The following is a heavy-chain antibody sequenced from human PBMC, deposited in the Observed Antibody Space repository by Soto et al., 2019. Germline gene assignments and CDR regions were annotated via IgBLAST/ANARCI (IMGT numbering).Heavy chain of an antibody. CDR1: GYSFTSYW. CDR2: IYPGDSDT. CDR3: ARQPDQYSYGRGAFDI. Sequence: GESLKISCKGSGYSFTSYWIGWVRQMPGKGLEWMGIIYPGDSDTRYSPSFQGQVTISADKSISTAYLQWSSLKASDTAMYYCARQPDQYSYGRGAFDIWGQGTMVTVSS. D-gene: IGHD5-18*01. J-gene: IGHJ3*02. V-gene: IGHV5-51*01.